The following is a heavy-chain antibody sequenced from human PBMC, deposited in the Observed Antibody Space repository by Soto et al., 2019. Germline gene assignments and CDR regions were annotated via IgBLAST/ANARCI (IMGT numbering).Heavy chain of an antibody. CDR3: ARYPPLNDYFFHGMDV. CDR1: GYTFTNYW. J-gene: IGHJ6*02. Sequence: PXESLKVSCKCSGYTFTNYWGVWVLQIPGKGLEWMGIIYPGDSDTRYSPSFQGQVTISADRSISTAYLQWSSLKASDTGMYYCARYPPLNDYFFHGMDVWAQGTTVTVSS. CDR2: IYPGDSDT. V-gene: IGHV5-51*01.